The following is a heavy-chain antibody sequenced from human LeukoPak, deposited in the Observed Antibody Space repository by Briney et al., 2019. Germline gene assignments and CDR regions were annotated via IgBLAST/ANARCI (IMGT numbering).Heavy chain of an antibody. CDR3: AKASGSSGHSFGYGMDV. Sequence: GASLRLSCVASGFTFRNYAMSWVRQAPGKGLEWVSGLNIGGGGTDYADSVKGRVTISSDNSGNTVYLEMNSLRDEDTAVYYCAKASGSSGHSFGYGMDVWDQGTTVTVSS. CDR2: LNIGGGGT. V-gene: IGHV3-23*01. D-gene: IGHD6-19*01. CDR1: GFTFRNYA. J-gene: IGHJ6*02.